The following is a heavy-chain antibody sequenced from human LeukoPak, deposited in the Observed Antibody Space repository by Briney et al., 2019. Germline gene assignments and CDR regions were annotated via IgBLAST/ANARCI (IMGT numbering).Heavy chain of an antibody. CDR3: ARGRGVSSYDAMDV. CDR1: GFTFTAHA. J-gene: IGHJ6*02. V-gene: IGHV3-64*02. CDR2: ISTNGDTT. D-gene: IGHD2-15*01. Sequence: GGSLRLSCAASGFTFTAHAMHWVRQAPGKGLEYVSTISTNGDTTYYADSVKGRFTISRDNSKNTLYLQMGSLRAEDMAVCYCARGRGVSSYDAMDVWGRGTTVTVSS.